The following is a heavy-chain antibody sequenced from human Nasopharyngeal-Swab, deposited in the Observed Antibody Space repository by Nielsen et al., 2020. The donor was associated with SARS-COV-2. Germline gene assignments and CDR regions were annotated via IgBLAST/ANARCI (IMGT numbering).Heavy chain of an antibody. CDR3: ARGPRIVGATTPDWFDP. CDR1: GGSISSYY. CDR2: IYYSGST. D-gene: IGHD1-26*01. Sequence: SETLSLTCTVSGGSISSYYWSWIRQPPGKGLEWIGSIYYSGSTNYNPSLKSRVTISVDTSKNQFSLKLSSVTAADTAVYYCARGPRIVGATTPDWFDPWGQGTLVTVSS. V-gene: IGHV4-59*13. J-gene: IGHJ5*02.